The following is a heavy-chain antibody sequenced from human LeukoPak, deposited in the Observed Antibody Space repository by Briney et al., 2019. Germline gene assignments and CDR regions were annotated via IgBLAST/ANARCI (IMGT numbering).Heavy chain of an antibody. CDR1: GFTFSSYS. J-gene: IGHJ3*02. Sequence: GGSLRLSCAASGFTFSSYSMNWVRQAPGKGLEWVSLISWDGGSTYYADSVKGRFTISRDNSKNSLYLQMNSLRAEDTALYYCAKGEKAAAGPHDAFDIWGQGTMVTVSS. CDR3: AKGEKAAAGPHDAFDI. CDR2: ISWDGGST. V-gene: IGHV3-43D*03. D-gene: IGHD6-13*01.